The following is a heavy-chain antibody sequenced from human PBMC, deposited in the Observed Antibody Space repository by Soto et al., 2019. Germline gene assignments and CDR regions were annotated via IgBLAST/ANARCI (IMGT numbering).Heavy chain of an antibody. D-gene: IGHD3-10*01. J-gene: IGHJ4*02. CDR2: MYNTGST. CDR1: GGSISGYY. CDR3: ARYGSGTYYPTTFDY. Sequence: ETMSITCTVSGGSISGYYWSWIRTPPGKGLEWIGYMYNTGSTVYNPSFKSRVTISVDTSKNLFSLKLSSVTAADTAVYYCARYGSGTYYPTTFDYWGQGTLVTVSS. V-gene: IGHV4-59*12.